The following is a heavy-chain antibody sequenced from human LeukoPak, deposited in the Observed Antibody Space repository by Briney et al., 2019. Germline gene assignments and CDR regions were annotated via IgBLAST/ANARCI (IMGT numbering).Heavy chain of an antibody. J-gene: IGHJ4*02. V-gene: IGHV4-39*01. CDR1: GDSISSSSSY. CDR2: IYYSGNT. CDR3: ARQTGSGLFILP. Sequence: SETLSLTCTVSGDSISSSSSYWGWIRQPPGEGLEWIGSIYYSGNTYYNASLKSQVSISIDTSKNQFSLRLTSVTAADTAVYYCARQTGSGLFILPGGQGTLVTVSS. D-gene: IGHD3/OR15-3a*01.